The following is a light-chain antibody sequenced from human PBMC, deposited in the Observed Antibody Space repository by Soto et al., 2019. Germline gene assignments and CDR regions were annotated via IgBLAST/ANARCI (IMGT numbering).Light chain of an antibody. CDR1: SSDVGGYNY. CDR2: EVS. V-gene: IGLV2-14*01. Sequence: QSALTQPASVSGSPGQSITISCTGTSSDVGGYNYVSWYQQHPGKAPKLVIYEVSDRPSGVSSRFSGSKSGNTASLTISGLQAEDEADYYCSSYTSDSTYVFGTGTKVTVL. CDR3: SSYTSDSTYV. J-gene: IGLJ1*01.